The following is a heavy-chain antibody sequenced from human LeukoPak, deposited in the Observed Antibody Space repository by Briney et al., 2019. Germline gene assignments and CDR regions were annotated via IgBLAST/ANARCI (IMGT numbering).Heavy chain of an antibody. CDR2: INPNSGGT. V-gene: IGHV1-2*02. J-gene: IGHJ5*02. Sequence: ASVKVSCKASGGTFSSYAISWVRQAPGQGLEWMGWINPNSGGTNYAQKFQGRVTMTRDTSISTAYMELSRLRSDDTAVYYCARCRYCSSTSGNWFDPWGQGTLVTVSS. CDR3: ARCRYCSSTSGNWFDP. CDR1: GGTFSSYA. D-gene: IGHD2-2*01.